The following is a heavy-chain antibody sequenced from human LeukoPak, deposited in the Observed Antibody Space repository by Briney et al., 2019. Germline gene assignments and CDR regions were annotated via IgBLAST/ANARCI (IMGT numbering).Heavy chain of an antibody. Sequence: PGGSLRLSCAASGFTVSSYWMSWVRQAPGKWLEWVANIKQDGSQKYYVDSVKGRFTISRDNAKNSLYLQMNSLRAEDTAVYYCARDDAHNDQNAFDIWGQGTLVTVSS. CDR1: GFTVSSYW. V-gene: IGHV3-7*05. J-gene: IGHJ3*02. CDR2: IKQDGSQK. D-gene: IGHD3-16*01. CDR3: ARDDAHNDQNAFDI.